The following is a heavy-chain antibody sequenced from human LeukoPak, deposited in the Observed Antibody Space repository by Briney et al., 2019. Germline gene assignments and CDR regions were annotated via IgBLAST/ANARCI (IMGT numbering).Heavy chain of an antibody. V-gene: IGHV4-30-2*01. J-gene: IGHJ4*02. Sequence: KASETLSLTCTVSGGSISSGGYYWSWIRQPPGKGLEWIGYIYHSGSTYYNPSLKSRVTISVDTSKNQFSLKLSSVTAADTAVYYCARVWEYSSSWGGEVAYFDYWGQGTLVTVSS. D-gene: IGHD6-13*01. CDR1: GGSISSGGYY. CDR2: IYHSGST. CDR3: ARVWEYSSSWGGEVAYFDY.